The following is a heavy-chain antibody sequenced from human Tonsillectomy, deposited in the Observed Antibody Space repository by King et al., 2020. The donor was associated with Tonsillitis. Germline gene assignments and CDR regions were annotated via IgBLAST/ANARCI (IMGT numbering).Heavy chain of an antibody. D-gene: IGHD3-22*01. Sequence: QLVQSGAEVKKPGESLKIFCKASGYDFSTYWIAWVRQMPEKGLEWMGIIYPDDFDSRYSPSFQGQVTISVDKSVSTAYLQWSSLKASDTAMYYCARQGEYYYDSSGYYPIASFDIWGLGTMVTVSS. CDR3: ARQGEYYYDSSGYYPIASFDI. CDR1: GYDFSTYW. J-gene: IGHJ3*02. V-gene: IGHV5-51*01. CDR2: IYPDDFDS.